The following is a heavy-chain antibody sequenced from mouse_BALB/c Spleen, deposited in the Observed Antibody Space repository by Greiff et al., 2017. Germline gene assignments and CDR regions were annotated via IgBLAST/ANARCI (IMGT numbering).Heavy chain of an antibody. D-gene: IGHD1-1*01. J-gene: IGHJ4*01. V-gene: IGHV1-67*01. CDR1: SYTFTDYA. CDR3: ARSLRSDYAMDY. CDR2: ISTYYGNT. Sequence: VQLQQSGPELVRPGVSVKISCKGSSYTFTDYAMHWVKQSHAKSLEWIGVISTYYGNTNYNQKFKGKATMTVDKSSSTAYMELARLTSEESAVYYCARSLRSDYAMDYWGQGTSVTVSA.